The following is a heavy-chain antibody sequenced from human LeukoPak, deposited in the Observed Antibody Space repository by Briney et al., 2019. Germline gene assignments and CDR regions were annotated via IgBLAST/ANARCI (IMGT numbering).Heavy chain of an antibody. CDR1: GASISGSRFF. V-gene: IGHV4-39*07. D-gene: IGHD3-9*01. CDR2: INYSGST. CDR3: ARATDYDILTGSYFDY. Sequence: SETLSLICTVSGASISGSRFFWGWIRQPPGKGLEWIGSINYSGSTYYGPSLRSRVTISVDTSKNQFSLKLSSVTAADTAVYYCARATDYDILTGSYFDYWGQGTLVTVSS. J-gene: IGHJ4*02.